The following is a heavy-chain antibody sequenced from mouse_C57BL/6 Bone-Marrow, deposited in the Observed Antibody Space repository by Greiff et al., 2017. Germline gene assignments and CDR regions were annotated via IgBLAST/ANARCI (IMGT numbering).Heavy chain of an antibody. CDR1: GYTFTSYW. CDR3: AREGYYYGSSLDY. V-gene: IGHV1-64*01. Sequence: VQLQQPGAELVKPGASVKLSCKASGYTFTSYWMHWVKQRPGQGLEWIGMIHPNSGSTNYNEKFKSKATLTVDKSSSTAYMQLSSLTSEDSAVYYCAREGYYYGSSLDYGGQGTTLTVSS. CDR2: IHPNSGST. J-gene: IGHJ2*01. D-gene: IGHD1-1*01.